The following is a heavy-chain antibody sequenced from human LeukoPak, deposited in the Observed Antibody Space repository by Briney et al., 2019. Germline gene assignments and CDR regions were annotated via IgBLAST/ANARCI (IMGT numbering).Heavy chain of an antibody. V-gene: IGHV5-51*01. D-gene: IGHD4-23*01. CDR3: ASRDDGNSGFGAFDI. CDR2: IYPGDSDT. J-gene: IGHJ3*02. CDR1: GYSFTSYW. Sequence: GESLKISCKGSGYSFTSYWIGWVRQMPGKGLEWMGIIYPGDSDTRYSPSFQGQVTISADKSISTAYLQWSSLKASDTAMYYCASRDDGNSGFGAFDIWGQGTMVTVSS.